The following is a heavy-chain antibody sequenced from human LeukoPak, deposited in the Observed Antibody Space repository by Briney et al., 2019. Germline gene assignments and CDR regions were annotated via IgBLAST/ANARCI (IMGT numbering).Heavy chain of an antibody. D-gene: IGHD2-15*01. CDR1: GFTCSSYS. CDR2: ISSSSSYI. V-gene: IGHV3-21*01. Sequence: GGSLRLSCAASGFTCSSYSMNWVRQAPGKGLEWVSSISSSSSYIYYADSVKGRFTISRDNAKNSLYLQMNSLRAEDTAVYYCAGYCSGGSCYDWGQGTLVTVSS. CDR3: AGYCSGGSCYD. J-gene: IGHJ4*02.